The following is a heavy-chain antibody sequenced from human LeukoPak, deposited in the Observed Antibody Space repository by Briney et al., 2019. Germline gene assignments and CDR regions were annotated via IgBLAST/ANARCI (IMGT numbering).Heavy chain of an antibody. CDR1: GFTFSSHW. V-gene: IGHV3-74*01. D-gene: IGHD2-21*02. CDR2: INSDGSST. Sequence: PGGSLRLSCAASGFTFSSHWMHWVRQAPGKGLVWVSRINSDGSSTAYADSVKGRFTISRDNAKNTLYLQMNSLRAEDTAVYYCARGFVLGAAKNYFDYWGQGALVTVSS. J-gene: IGHJ4*02. CDR3: ARGFVLGAAKNYFDY.